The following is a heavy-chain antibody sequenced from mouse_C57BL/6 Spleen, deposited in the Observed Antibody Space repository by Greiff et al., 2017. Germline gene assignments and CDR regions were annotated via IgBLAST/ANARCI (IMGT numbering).Heavy chain of an antibody. V-gene: IGHV5-17*01. Sequence: EVQLVESGGGLVKPGGSLKLSCAASGFTFSDYGMHWVRQAPEKGLEWVAYISSGSSTIYYADTVKGRFTISRDNAKNTLFLQMTSLRSEDTAMYYCARDYDSSPAWFAYWGQGTLVTVSA. CDR2: ISSGSSTI. D-gene: IGHD1-1*01. J-gene: IGHJ3*01. CDR3: ARDYDSSPAWFAY. CDR1: GFTFSDYG.